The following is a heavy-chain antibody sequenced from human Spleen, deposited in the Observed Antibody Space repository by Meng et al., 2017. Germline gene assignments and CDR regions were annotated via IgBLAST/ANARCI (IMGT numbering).Heavy chain of an antibody. Sequence: HAGAEGKTPEASVKVPCKPSGYNFPDYYIHWVRRAPGQGLEWMGRINPKSGDTHYAQKFQARVTMTGDTSISTAYMELSGLRSDDTAMYYCARDEDISAAGKLFGDYWGQGTLVTGSS. CDR3: ARDEDISAAGKLFGDY. CDR1: GYNFPDYY. CDR2: INPKSGDT. J-gene: IGHJ4*02. V-gene: IGHV1-2*06. D-gene: IGHD6-13*01.